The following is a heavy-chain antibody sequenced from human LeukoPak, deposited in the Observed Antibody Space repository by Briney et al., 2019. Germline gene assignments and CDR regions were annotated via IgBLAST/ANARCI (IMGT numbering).Heavy chain of an antibody. V-gene: IGHV3-7*01. CDR1: GFTSSSYA. CDR3: ARIAAAGPYYYYYMDV. Sequence: GGSLRLSCAASGFTSSSYAMSWVRQAPGKGLEWVANIKQDGSEKYYVDSVKGRFTISRDNAKNSLYLQMNSLRAEDTAVYYCARIAAAGPYYYYYMDVWGKGTTVTVSS. CDR2: IKQDGSEK. D-gene: IGHD6-13*01. J-gene: IGHJ6*03.